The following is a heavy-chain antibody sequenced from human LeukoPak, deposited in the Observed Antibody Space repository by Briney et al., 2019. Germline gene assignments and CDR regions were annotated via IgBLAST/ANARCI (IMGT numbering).Heavy chain of an antibody. J-gene: IGHJ6*02. D-gene: IGHD6-13*01. CDR2: IYYSGST. V-gene: IGHV4-59*01. CDR1: GGSISGYY. CDR3: ARNGAATGRSGVDV. Sequence: SETLSLTCTVSGGSISGYYWSWIRQPPGKALEWIGYIYYSGSTNYNPSLKSRVTMSVDTSKNQFYLILSSVTAADTAVYYCARNGAATGRSGVDVWGQGTTVTVSS.